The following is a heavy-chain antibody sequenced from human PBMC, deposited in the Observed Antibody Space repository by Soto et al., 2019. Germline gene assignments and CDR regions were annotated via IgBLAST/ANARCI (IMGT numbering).Heavy chain of an antibody. CDR3: AKRTSVPGGHLDDY. CDR1: GFTFSNYA. V-gene: IGHV3-23*01. Sequence: PGGSLRLSCAASGFTFSNYAMSWVRQAPGKGLEWVSAISENGGSTYYADSVKGRFTISRGNSKSALSLQMNSLRAEDTAVYYCAKRTSVPGGHLDDYWGQGTLVTVSS. CDR2: ISENGGST. D-gene: IGHD4-17*01. J-gene: IGHJ4*01.